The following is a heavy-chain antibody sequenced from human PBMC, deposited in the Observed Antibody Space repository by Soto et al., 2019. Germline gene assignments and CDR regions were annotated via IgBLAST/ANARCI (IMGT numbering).Heavy chain of an antibody. CDR1: GFTFSSYW. Sequence: PGGSLRLSCAASGFTFSSYWMSWVRQAPGKGLEWVANIKQDGSEKYYVDSVKGRFTISRDNAKNSLYLQMNSLRAEDTAVYYCARGGGAVDSGSSGPPLGGYGMDVWGQGTTVTVSS. V-gene: IGHV3-7*05. CDR2: IKQDGSEK. J-gene: IGHJ6*01. CDR3: ARGGGAVDSGSSGPPLGGYGMDV. D-gene: IGHD6-6*01.